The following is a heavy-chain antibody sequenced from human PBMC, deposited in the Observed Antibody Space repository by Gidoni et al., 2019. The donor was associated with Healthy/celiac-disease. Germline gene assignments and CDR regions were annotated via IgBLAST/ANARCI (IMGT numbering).Heavy chain of an antibody. V-gene: IGHV3-21*01. J-gene: IGHJ4*02. Sequence: EVQLVESGGGLVKPGGSLRLSCAASGFTFSSYCMNWVRQAPGKGLEWVSSISSSSSYICYADSVKGRFTISRDNAKNALYLQMNSLRAEDTAVYYCARGSNYFPDYWGQGTLVTVSS. CDR3: ARGSNYFPDY. CDR2: ISSSSSYI. D-gene: IGHD4-4*01. CDR1: GFTFSSYC.